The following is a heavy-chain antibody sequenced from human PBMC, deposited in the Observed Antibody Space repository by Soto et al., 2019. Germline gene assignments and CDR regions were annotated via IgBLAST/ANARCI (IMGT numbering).Heavy chain of an antibody. CDR3: ARDGSGYAFDI. J-gene: IGHJ3*02. V-gene: IGHV3-30-3*01. D-gene: IGHD3-3*01. CDR2: ISYDGSNK. Sequence: QVQLVESGGGVVQPGRSLRLSCAASGFTFSSYAMHWVRQAPGKGLEWVAVISYDGSNKYYADSVKGRFTISRDNSKNTRYLQMNSLRAEDTAVYYCARDGSGYAFDIWGQGTMVTVSS. CDR1: GFTFSSYA.